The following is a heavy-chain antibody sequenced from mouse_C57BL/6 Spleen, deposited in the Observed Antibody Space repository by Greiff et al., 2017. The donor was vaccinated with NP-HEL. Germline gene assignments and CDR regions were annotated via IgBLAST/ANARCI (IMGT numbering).Heavy chain of an antibody. V-gene: IGHV5-12*01. CDR3: ARQGRGYFDY. CDR1: GFTFSDYY. J-gene: IGHJ2*01. D-gene: IGHD1-1*01. CDR2: ISNGGGST. Sequence: EVHLVESGGGLVQPGGSLKLSCAASGFTFSDYYMYWVRQTPEKRLEWVAYISNGGGSTYYPDTVKGRFTISRDNAKNTLYLQMSRLKSEDTAMYYCARQGRGYFDYWGQGTTLTVSS.